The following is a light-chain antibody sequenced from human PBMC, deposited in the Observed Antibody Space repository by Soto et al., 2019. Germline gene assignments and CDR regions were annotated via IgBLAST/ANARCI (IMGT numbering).Light chain of an antibody. CDR2: ANS. J-gene: IGLJ2*01. CDR1: SSNIGAGYD. CDR3: QSYDSSLSGSV. Sequence: QYVLTQPPSVSGAPGQRVTISCTGRSSNIGAGYDVHWYQQVPGTAPKLLIYANSNRPSGVPDRFSGSKSGTSASLAITGLQAEDEADYYCQSYDSSLSGSVFGGGTKLTVL. V-gene: IGLV1-40*01.